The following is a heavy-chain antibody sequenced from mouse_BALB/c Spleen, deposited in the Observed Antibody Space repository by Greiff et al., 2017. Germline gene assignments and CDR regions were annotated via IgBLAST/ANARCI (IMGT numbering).Heavy chain of an antibody. V-gene: IGHV2-6-7*01. CDR3: ARKTARATD. D-gene: IGHD3-2*01. J-gene: IGHJ2*01. Sequence: VMLVESGPGLVAPSQSLSITCTVSGFSLTGYGVNWVRQPPGKGLEWLGMIWGDGSTNYNSALMSRLSISKDNSKSQVFLKMNSLQTDDTAMYYCARKTARATDWGQGTTLTVSS. CDR2: IWGDGST. CDR1: GFSLTGYG.